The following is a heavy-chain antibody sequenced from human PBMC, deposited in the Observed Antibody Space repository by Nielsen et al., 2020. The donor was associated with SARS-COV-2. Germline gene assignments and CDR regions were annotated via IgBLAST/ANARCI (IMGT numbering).Heavy chain of an antibody. V-gene: IGHV4-30-4*01. Sequence: SETLSLTCTVSGGSISSGDYYWSWIRQPPGKGLEWIGYIYYSGSTYYNPSLKSRVTISVDTSKNQFSLKLSSVTAADTAVYYCAREHRETYYDILTGYVYFDYWGQGTLVTVSS. D-gene: IGHD3-9*01. J-gene: IGHJ4*02. CDR3: AREHRETYYDILTGYVYFDY. CDR2: IYYSGST. CDR1: GGSISSGDYY.